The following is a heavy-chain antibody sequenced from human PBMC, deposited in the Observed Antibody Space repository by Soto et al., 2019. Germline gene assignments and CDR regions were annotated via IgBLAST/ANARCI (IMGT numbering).Heavy chain of an antibody. V-gene: IGHV1-18*01. CDR1: GYTFTSYG. Sequence: GASVKVSCKASGYTFTSYGISWVRQAPGQGLEWMGWISAYNGNTNYAQKLQGRVTMTTDTSTSTAYMELRSLRSDDTAVYYCARESSIHYYYGMDVWGQGTTVTVSS. J-gene: IGHJ6*02. D-gene: IGHD6-6*01. CDR3: ARESSIHYYYGMDV. CDR2: ISAYNGNT.